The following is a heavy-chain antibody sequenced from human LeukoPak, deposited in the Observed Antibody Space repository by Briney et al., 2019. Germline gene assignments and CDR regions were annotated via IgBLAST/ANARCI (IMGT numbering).Heavy chain of an antibody. Sequence: SETLSLTCIVSGGSITSSSYYWGWIRQPPGKGLEWIGSIYFSGNTYYNPYLKSRVTISVDTSKKQFSLKLSSVTAADTAVYYCARHPSLSYCSGGSCWFDPWGQGTLVTVSS. V-gene: IGHV4-39*01. J-gene: IGHJ5*02. D-gene: IGHD2-15*01. CDR1: GGSITSSSYY. CDR2: IYFSGNT. CDR3: ARHPSLSYCSGGSCWFDP.